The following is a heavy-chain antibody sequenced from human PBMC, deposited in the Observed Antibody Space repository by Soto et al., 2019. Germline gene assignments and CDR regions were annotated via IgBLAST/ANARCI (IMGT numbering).Heavy chain of an antibody. CDR2: INAGNGNT. J-gene: IGHJ6*02. D-gene: IGHD3-16*01. CDR3: AREGGYYYYGMDV. Sequence: ASVKVSCKASGFTFTSYAMHWVRQAPGQRLEWMGWINAGNGNTKYSQKFQGRVTITRDTSASTGYMELSSLRSEDTAVYYCAREGGYYYYGMDVWGQGTTVTVSS. CDR1: GFTFTSYA. V-gene: IGHV1-3*01.